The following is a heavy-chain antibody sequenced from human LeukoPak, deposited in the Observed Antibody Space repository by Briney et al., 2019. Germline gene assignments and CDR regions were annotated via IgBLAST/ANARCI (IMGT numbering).Heavy chain of an antibody. D-gene: IGHD2-21*01. V-gene: IGHV4-30-2*01. J-gene: IGHJ5*02. CDR2: IYHSGST. CDR1: GGSISSGGSY. Sequence: SETLSLTCIVAGGSISSGGSYWGWIRHPPGKGLEWFGYIYHSGSTYYNLFLKSRVTISVYRSKNQFSLKLSSVTAGETAVYYCASGLLVAWFDPWGQGTLVTVSS. CDR3: ASGLLVAWFDP.